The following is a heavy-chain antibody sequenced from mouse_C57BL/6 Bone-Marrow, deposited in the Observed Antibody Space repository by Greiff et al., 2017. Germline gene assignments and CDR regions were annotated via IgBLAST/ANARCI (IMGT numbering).Heavy chain of an antibody. V-gene: IGHV1-9*01. Sequence: QVQLQQSGAELMKPGASVKLSCKATGYTFTGYWIEWVKQRPGHGLEWIGEILPGSGSTNYNEKFKGKATFTADTSSNTAYRQLSSLTTEDSAIYYCATLGGYDYDGAPWFAYWGQGTLVTVSA. CDR1: GYTFTGYW. D-gene: IGHD2-4*01. J-gene: IGHJ3*01. CDR3: ATLGGYDYDGAPWFAY. CDR2: ILPGSGST.